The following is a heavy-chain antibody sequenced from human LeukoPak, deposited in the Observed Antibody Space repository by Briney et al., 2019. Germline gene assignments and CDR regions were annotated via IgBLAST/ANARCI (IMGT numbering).Heavy chain of an antibody. CDR2: ISGSGGST. D-gene: IGHD3-9*01. CDR1: GFTFSSYA. V-gene: IGHV3-23*01. CDR3: ARAPGDSYDILTGYYKVLYYFDY. Sequence: PGGSLRLSCAASGFTFSSYAMSWVRQAPGKGLEWVSAISGSGGSTYYADSVKGRFTISRDNSKNTLYLPMNSLRAEDTAVYYCARAPGDSYDILTGYYKVLYYFDYWGQGTLVTVSS. J-gene: IGHJ4*02.